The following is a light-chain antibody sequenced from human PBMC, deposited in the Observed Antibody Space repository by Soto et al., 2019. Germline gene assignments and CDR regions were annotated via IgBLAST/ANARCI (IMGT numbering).Light chain of an antibody. CDR3: SSYTSSSTPYV. CDR2: DVT. CDR1: SSDVGGYNY. J-gene: IGLJ1*01. V-gene: IGLV2-14*01. Sequence: QSALTQPASVSGSPGQSITISCTGTSSDVGGYNYVSWYQQHPVKAPKLMIYDVTNWPSGVSDRFSGSKSDNTASLTISGLQAEDEADYYCSSYTSSSTPYVFGTGTKLTVL.